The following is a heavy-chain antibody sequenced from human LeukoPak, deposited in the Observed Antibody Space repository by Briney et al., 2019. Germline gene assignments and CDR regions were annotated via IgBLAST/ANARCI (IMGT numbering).Heavy chain of an antibody. V-gene: IGHV4-30-2*01. D-gene: IGHD1-26*01. J-gene: IGHJ4*02. CDR3: AREVVIVGATTGDY. CDR1: GGSISSGGYY. Sequence: SQTLSLTCTVSGGSISSGGYYWSWIRQPPGKGLEWIGYIYHSGSTYYNPSLKSRVTISVDRSKNQFSLKLSSVTAADTAVYYCAREVVIVGATTGDYWGQGTLVTVSS. CDR2: IYHSGST.